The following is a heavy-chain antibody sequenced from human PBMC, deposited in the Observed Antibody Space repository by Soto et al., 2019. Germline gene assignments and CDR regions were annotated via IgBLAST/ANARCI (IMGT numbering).Heavy chain of an antibody. J-gene: IGHJ4*02. CDR1: SDSISSYY. D-gene: IGHD6-13*01. Sequence: SETLSLTCTVSSDSISSYYWSWIRQPPGKRPEWIGYISYSGSTDYNPSLKSRVTISGDTSKNQFSLKVSSVTAADTAVYYCARGTSWQLPFDYWGQGTLVTVSS. CDR2: ISYSGST. V-gene: IGHV4-59*01. CDR3: ARGTSWQLPFDY.